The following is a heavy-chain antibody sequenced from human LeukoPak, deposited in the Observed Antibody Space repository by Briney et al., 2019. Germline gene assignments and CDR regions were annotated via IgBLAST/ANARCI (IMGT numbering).Heavy chain of an antibody. V-gene: IGHV1-46*01. Sequence: ASVKVSCKASGYTFTSYYMHWVRQAPGQGLEWMGIINPSGGSTSYAQKFQGRVTMTRDTSTSTVYMELSSLRSEDTAVYYCARDFGTTIFGVVIDYYYSGMDVWGQGATVTVSS. D-gene: IGHD3-3*01. CDR1: GYTFTSYY. J-gene: IGHJ6*02. CDR2: INPSGGST. CDR3: ARDFGTTIFGVVIDYYYSGMDV.